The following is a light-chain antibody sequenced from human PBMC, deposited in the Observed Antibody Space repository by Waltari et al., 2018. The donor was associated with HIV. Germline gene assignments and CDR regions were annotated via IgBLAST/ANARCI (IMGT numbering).Light chain of an antibody. V-gene: IGKV1-6*01. CDR1: QAIRND. CDR3: LQDYNYPWT. CDR2: AAS. J-gene: IGKJ1*01. Sequence: AIQLTQSPSSLSASLGDRVTITCRATQAIRNDDLSWYQQKPGKAPKLVIYAASNLQSGVPSRFSGSGSGTDFTLIISSLQPEDFATYYCLQDYNYPWTFGQGTKVEI.